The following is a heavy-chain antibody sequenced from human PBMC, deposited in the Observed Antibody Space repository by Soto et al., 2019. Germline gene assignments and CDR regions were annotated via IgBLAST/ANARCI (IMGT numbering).Heavy chain of an antibody. CDR1: GYTFTSYG. D-gene: IGHD1-1*01. CDR3: ARDVQLERTFDY. CDR2: IGAYNGNT. Sequence: ASVKVSCKASGYTFTSYGISWVRQAPGQGLEWMGWIGAYNGNTNYAQKLQGRVTMTTDTSTSTAYMELRSLRSDDTAVYYCARDVQLERTFDYWGQGTLVTVSS. J-gene: IGHJ4*02. V-gene: IGHV1-18*01.